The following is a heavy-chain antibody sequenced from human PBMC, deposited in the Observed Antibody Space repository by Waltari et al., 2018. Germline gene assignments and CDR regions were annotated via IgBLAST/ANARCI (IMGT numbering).Heavy chain of an antibody. V-gene: IGHV1-2*06. Sequence: QVQLVQSGAEVKKPGASVKVSCKASGYTFTGYYMHWVRQAPGQGLGWMGRINPNSGGTNYAQKFQGRGTMTRDTSISTAYMELSRLRSDDTAVYYCARDPTQRRYESSGPPTPFDYWGQGTLVTVSS. CDR3: ARDPTQRRYESSGPPTPFDY. CDR2: INPNSGGT. CDR1: GYTFTGYY. J-gene: IGHJ4*02. D-gene: IGHD3-22*01.